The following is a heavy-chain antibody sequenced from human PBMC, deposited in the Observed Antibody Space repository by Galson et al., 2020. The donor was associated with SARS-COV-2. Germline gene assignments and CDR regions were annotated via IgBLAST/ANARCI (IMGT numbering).Heavy chain of an antibody. Sequence: ASVKVSCKASGYTFTSYGISWVRQAPGQGLEWMGWISAYNGNTNYAQKLQGRVTMTTDTSTSTAYMELRSLRSDDTAVYYCARERYCSGGSGYSYYGMDVWGQGTTVTVSS. V-gene: IGHV1-18*01. D-gene: IGHD2-15*01. CDR3: ARERYCSGGSGYSYYGMDV. CDR2: ISAYNGNT. CDR1: GYTFTSYG. J-gene: IGHJ6*02.